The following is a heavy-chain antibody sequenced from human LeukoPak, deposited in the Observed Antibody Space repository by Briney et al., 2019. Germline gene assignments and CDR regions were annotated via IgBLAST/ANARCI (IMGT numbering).Heavy chain of an antibody. CDR3: ARKQTGTMYDV. D-gene: IGHD1-7*01. Sequence: SETLSLTCIVPGGSISSSSYCWAWIRQSPGKGLEWIGTLSSSGSAYYNPSLTSRVSISKDTSDNQFSLRLYSVTAADTAVYYCARKQTGTMYDVWGQGTQVTVSS. V-gene: IGHV4-39*07. CDR1: GGSISSSSYC. J-gene: IGHJ4*02. CDR2: LSSSGSA.